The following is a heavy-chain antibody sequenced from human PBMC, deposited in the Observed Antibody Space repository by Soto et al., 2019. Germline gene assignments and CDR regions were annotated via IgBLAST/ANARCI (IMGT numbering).Heavy chain of an antibody. Sequence: EVHLVESGGGLVPPGGSLRLSCAASGFSFETYAMDWVRQAPGKGLEWSAYISPSSSNIIYADAVKGRFIISRDDAKKSLYLQMNSLRDEDTSVYYCARGKLALSGTQYYGMDVWGQGSTVTVS. J-gene: IGHJ6*02. D-gene: IGHD6-19*01. V-gene: IGHV3-48*02. CDR3: ARGKLALSGTQYYGMDV. CDR1: GFSFETYA. CDR2: ISPSSSNI.